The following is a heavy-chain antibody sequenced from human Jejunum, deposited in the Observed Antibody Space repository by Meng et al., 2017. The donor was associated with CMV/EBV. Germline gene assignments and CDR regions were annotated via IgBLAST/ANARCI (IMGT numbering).Heavy chain of an antibody. D-gene: IGHD5-18*01. Sequence: QVQRQDAGPGLLKPSETLSLTCIVSSDSMSSSNYYWGWIRHPQGKGLEWIGSIYYSGTIYYNPSLKSRGTISVDTSKSQFSLRLSPVTAADTAVYYCARGTGSYGHQFDYWGQGTLVTVSS. CDR3: ARGTGSYGHQFDY. CDR2: IYYSGTI. V-gene: IGHV4-39*07. CDR1: SDSMSSSNYY. J-gene: IGHJ4*02.